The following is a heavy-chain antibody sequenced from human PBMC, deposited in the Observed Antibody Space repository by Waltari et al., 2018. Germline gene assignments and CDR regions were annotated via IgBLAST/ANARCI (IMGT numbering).Heavy chain of an antibody. CDR3: ARQLGMSVHDY. J-gene: IGHJ4*02. Sequence: QLQLQESGPGLVKPSETLSLTCTVSGGSISSSSYYWGWIRQPPGKGLEWIGSIYYSGSTYYNPSLKSRVTISVDTSKNQFSLKLSSVTAADTAVYYCARQLGMSVHDYWGQGTLVTVSS. CDR2: IYYSGST. V-gene: IGHV4-39*01. CDR1: GGSISSSSYY. D-gene: IGHD3-16*01.